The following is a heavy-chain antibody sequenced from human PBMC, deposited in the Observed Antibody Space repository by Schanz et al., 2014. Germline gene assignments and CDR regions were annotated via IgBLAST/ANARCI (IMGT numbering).Heavy chain of an antibody. D-gene: IGHD2-21*01. Sequence: EVQLVQSGGGLVQPGGSLRLSCAAPGFTLSNYAMHWVRQTPDKGLEWVSGLSANGDSTFYSSSVKGRFTISRDISKNTLYRQMVSLRAEDVAVCYCGAKSLVSAQYDSWGQGTLVTVSS. J-gene: IGHJ4*02. CDR3: GAKSLVSAQYDS. V-gene: IGHV3-64*01. CDR1: GFTLSNYA. CDR2: LSANGDST.